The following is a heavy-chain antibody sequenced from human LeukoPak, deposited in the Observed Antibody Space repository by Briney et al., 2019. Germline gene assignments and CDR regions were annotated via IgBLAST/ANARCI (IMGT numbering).Heavy chain of an antibody. D-gene: IGHD2-2*01. J-gene: IGHJ4*02. CDR2: ISGSSTYK. V-gene: IGHV3-21*01. Sequence: TGGSLRLSCEVSGFDFSTYSMNWVRQAPGKGLEWVSSISGSSTYKFYADSVKGRFTISRDNAKNSLYLQMNSLRAEDTAVYYCARGVVPAAMVDYFDYWGQGTLVTVSS. CDR3: ARGVVPAAMVDYFDY. CDR1: GFDFSTYS.